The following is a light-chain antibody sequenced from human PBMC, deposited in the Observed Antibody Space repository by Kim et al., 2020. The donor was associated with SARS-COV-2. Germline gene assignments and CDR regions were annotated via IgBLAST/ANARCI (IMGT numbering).Light chain of an antibody. CDR1: QSVYSDY. J-gene: IGKJ1*01. Sequence: EIVLTQSPGTLCLSPGDRATLSCRASQSVYSDYLAWYQQKPGQAPRLLIHEASIRATGIPDRFSGSGSGTDFTLTIRRLQPEDFAVYYCQQYNNWPPWTFGQGTKVDIK. V-gene: IGKV3-20*01. CDR2: EAS. CDR3: QQYNNWPPWT.